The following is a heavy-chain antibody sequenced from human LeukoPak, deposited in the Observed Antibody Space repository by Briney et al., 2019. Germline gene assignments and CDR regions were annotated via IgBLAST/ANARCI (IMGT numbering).Heavy chain of an antibody. CDR1: GGSISSSSYY. J-gene: IGHJ5*02. V-gene: IGHV4-39*07. Sequence: SETLSLTCTVSGGSISSSSYYWGWIRQPPGKGLEWIGSIYYSGSTNYNPSLKSRVTISVDKSKNQFSLKLSSVTAADTAVYYCARVAIAAAGTGWFDPWGQGTLVTVSS. D-gene: IGHD6-13*01. CDR2: IYYSGST. CDR3: ARVAIAAAGTGWFDP.